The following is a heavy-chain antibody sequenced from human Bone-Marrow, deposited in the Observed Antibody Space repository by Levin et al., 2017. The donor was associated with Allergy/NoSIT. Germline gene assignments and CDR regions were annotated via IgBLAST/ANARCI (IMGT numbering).Heavy chain of an antibody. J-gene: IGHJ4*02. CDR3: ARGLPVRRFGHYLNFDY. Sequence: TTSETLSLTCAVYGGSFSGYYWSWIRQPPGKGLEWIGEINHSGSTNYNPSLKSRVTISVDTSKNQFSLKLSSVTAADTAVYYCARGLPVRRFGHYLNFDYWGQGTLVTVSS. CDR1: GGSFSGYY. V-gene: IGHV4-34*01. CDR2: INHSGST. D-gene: IGHD3/OR15-3a*01.